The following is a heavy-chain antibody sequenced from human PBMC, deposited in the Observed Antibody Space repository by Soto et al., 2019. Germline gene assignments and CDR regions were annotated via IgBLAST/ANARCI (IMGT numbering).Heavy chain of an antibody. V-gene: IGHV3-33*01. D-gene: IGHD3-22*01. CDR2: IWYDGSNK. Sequence: GGSLRLSCAASGFTFSSYGMHWVRQAPGKGLEWVAVIWYDGSNKYYADSVKGRFTISRDNSKNTLYLQMNSLRAEDTAVYYCARDNYYDSSGYLDYWGQGTLVTVSS. J-gene: IGHJ4*02. CDR1: GFTFSSYG. CDR3: ARDNYYDSSGYLDY.